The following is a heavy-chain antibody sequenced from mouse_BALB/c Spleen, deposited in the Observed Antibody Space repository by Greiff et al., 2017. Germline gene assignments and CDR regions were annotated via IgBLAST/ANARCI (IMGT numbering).Heavy chain of an antibody. CDR3: ARSDRSFAY. Sequence: VQLQQSGAELAKPGASVKMSCKASGYTFTSYWMHWVKQRPGQGLEWIGYINPSTGYTEYNQKFKDKATLTADKSSSTAYMQLSSLTSEDSAVYYCARSDRSFAYWGQGTLVTVSA. CDR1: GYTFTSYW. V-gene: IGHV1-7*01. J-gene: IGHJ3*01. D-gene: IGHD2-14*01. CDR2: INPSTGYT.